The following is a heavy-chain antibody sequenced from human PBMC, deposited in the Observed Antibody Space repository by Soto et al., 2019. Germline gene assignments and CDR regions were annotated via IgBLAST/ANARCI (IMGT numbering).Heavy chain of an antibody. J-gene: IGHJ4*02. CDR1: GYTFTSYD. CDR3: ASSRDGSGSSPLDY. CDR2: MNPNSGNT. V-gene: IGHV1-8*01. Sequence: GASVKVSCKDSGYTFTSYDINWLRQATGQGLEWMGWMNPNSGNTGYAQKFQGRVTMTRNTSISTAYMELSSLRSEDTAVYYCASSRDGSGSSPLDYWGQGTLVTVSS. D-gene: IGHD3-10*01.